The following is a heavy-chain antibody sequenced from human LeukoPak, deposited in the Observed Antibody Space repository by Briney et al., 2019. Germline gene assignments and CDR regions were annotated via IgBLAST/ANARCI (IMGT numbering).Heavy chain of an antibody. Sequence: GRSLRFSCTASGFTFGDYAMSWVRQAPGKGLEWVGFIRSKAYGGTTEYAASVKGRFTISRDDSKSIAYLQMNSLKTEDTAVYYCKAGSRTFDYWGQGTLVTVSS. CDR2: IRSKAYGGTT. CDR1: GFTFGDYA. CDR3: KAGSRTFDY. D-gene: IGHD6-19*01. V-gene: IGHV3-49*04. J-gene: IGHJ4*02.